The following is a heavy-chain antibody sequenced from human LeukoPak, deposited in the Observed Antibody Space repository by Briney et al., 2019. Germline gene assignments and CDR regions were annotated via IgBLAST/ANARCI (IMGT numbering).Heavy chain of an antibody. Sequence: PSETLSLTCTVSGGSISSYYWSWIRQPPGKGLEWIGYIYYSGSPNYNPSLKSRVTISVDTSKNQFSLKLSSVAAADTAVYYCARLDGYSGYDFGWGQGTLVTVSS. CDR3: ARLDGYSGYDFG. D-gene: IGHD5-12*01. J-gene: IGHJ4*02. CDR1: GGSISSYY. V-gene: IGHV4-59*08. CDR2: IYYSGSP.